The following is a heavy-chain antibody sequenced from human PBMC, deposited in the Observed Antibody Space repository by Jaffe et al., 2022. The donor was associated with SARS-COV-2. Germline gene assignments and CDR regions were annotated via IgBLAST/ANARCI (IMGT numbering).Heavy chain of an antibody. CDR1: GGSVSSGSYY. CDR2: IYYSGST. CDR3: AREEEFYFDY. Sequence: QVQLQESGPGLVKPSETLSLTCTVSGGSVSSGSYYWSWIRQPPGKGLEWIGYIYYSGSTNYNPSLKSRVTISVDTSKNQFSLRLSSVTAADTAVYFCAREEEFYFDYWGQGTLVTVSS. J-gene: IGHJ4*02. V-gene: IGHV4-61*01.